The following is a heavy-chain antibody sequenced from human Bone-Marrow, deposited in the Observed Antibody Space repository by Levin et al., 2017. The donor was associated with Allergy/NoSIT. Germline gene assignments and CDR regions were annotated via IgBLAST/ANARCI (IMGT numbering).Heavy chain of an antibody. J-gene: IGHJ6*03. V-gene: IGHV3-15*01. CDR3: TTGHLDWGGAYYYYMDV. CDR1: GFTFSNAW. Sequence: GGSLRLSCAASGFTFSNAWMSWVRQAPGKGLEWVGRIKSKTDGGTTDYAAPVKGRFTISRDDSKNTLYLQMNSLKTEDTAVYYCTTGHLDWGGAYYYYMDVWGKGTTVTVSS. CDR2: IKSKTDGGTT. D-gene: IGHD7-27*01.